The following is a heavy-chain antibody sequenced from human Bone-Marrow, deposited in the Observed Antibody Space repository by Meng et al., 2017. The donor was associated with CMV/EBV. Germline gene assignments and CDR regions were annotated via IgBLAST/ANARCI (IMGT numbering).Heavy chain of an antibody. CDR2: IWYDGSNE. J-gene: IGHJ6*02. V-gene: IGHV3-33*01. CDR1: GFTFSNYG. D-gene: IGHD3-9*01. CDR3: VRAPGEQYFDWPVYGMDV. Sequence: GESLKISCTASGFTFSNYGMQWVRQAPGKGLEWVAIIWYDGSNEYYAYSVKGRFTISRDNSKNTLYLQMNSLRAEDTAVYYCVRAPGEQYFDWPVYGMDVWGQGTTVTVSS.